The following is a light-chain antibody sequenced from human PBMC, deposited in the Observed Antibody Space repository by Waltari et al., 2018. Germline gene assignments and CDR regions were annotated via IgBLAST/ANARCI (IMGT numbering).Light chain of an antibody. CDR1: QSISNW. J-gene: IGKJ1*01. CDR2: KAS. V-gene: IGKV1-5*03. CDR3: QQYSNWWT. Sequence: DIQMTQSPSTLSASVGDRVTITCRASQSISNWLAWYQQKAGKAPKLLIYKASTLESGVPSRFSGSGSGTEFTLTISSLQPDDFATYYCQQYSNWWTFGQGTKVEIE.